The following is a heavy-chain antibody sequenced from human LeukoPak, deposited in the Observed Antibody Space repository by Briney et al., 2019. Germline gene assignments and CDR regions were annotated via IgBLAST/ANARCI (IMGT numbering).Heavy chain of an antibody. D-gene: IGHD1-26*01. CDR1: GFTFNSND. CDR2: IYRGGST. J-gene: IGHJ6*02. Sequence: GGSLRLSCAASGFTFNSNDMSWVRQAPGKGREWVAVIYRGGSTYYADSVKGRFTISRDNSKNTLFLQMNSLRAEDTAVYYCARYRGYGMDVWGQGTTVTVSS. V-gene: IGHV3-66*01. CDR3: ARYRGYGMDV.